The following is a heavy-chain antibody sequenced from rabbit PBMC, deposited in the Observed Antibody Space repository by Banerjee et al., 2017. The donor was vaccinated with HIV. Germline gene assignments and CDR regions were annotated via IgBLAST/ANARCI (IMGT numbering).Heavy chain of an antibody. D-gene: IGHD1-1*01. J-gene: IGHJ6*01. CDR1: GFSFNNNYV. CDR2: INTSSGNT. CDR3: ARSHSSVYWGSDL. V-gene: IGHV1S43*01. Sequence: QSLQESGGGLFQPGGSLALTCKASGFSFNNNYVMCWVRQAPGKGLEWIGCINTSSGNTVYASWAKGRFTISKSTSLNTVDLKMTSLTVADTATYFCARSHSSVYWGSDLWGPGTLVTVS.